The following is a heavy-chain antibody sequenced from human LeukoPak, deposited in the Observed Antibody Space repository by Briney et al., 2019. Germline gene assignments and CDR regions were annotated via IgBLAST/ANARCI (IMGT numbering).Heavy chain of an antibody. CDR2: ISWNSGSI. CDR1: GFTFDDYA. V-gene: IGHV3-9*01. J-gene: IGHJ4*02. D-gene: IGHD5-24*01. Sequence: PGRSLRLSCAASGFTFDDYAMHWVRQAPGKGLEWVSGISWNSGSIGYADSVKGRFTISRDNAKNSLYLQMNSLRAEDTAVYYCASNGDGYNSPLNYWGQGTLVTVSS. CDR3: ASNGDGYNSPLNY.